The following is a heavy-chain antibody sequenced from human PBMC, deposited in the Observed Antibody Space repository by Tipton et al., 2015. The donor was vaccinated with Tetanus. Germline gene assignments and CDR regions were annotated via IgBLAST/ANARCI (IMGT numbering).Heavy chain of an antibody. CDR3: ARHSLKLGMWAFDI. CDR1: GGSISTTSDY. Sequence: TLSLTCTVSGGSISTTSDYWGWIRQPPGTGLEWIGSLYYTGTTYYNPSLKSRLAISDDTSKTQFSLSLGSVTASDTAVYFWARHSLKLGMWAFDIWGRGTLVTVSS. D-gene: IGHD7-27*01. J-gene: IGHJ3*02. V-gene: IGHV4-39*01. CDR2: LYYTGTT.